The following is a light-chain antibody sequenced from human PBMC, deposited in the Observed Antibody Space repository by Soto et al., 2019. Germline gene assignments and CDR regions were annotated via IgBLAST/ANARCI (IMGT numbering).Light chain of an antibody. CDR3: SSFSSTSTIV. J-gene: IGLJ2*01. V-gene: IGLV2-14*02. Sequence: QPVLTQPASVSGSPGQSITISCTGTSSDIGTYNLVSWYQHYPGKAPKLMIFEVSDRPSGVSSRFSGSKSGNTAYLTISGLQAEDEADYYCSSFSSTSTIVFGGGTKLTVL. CDR1: SSDIGTYNL. CDR2: EVS.